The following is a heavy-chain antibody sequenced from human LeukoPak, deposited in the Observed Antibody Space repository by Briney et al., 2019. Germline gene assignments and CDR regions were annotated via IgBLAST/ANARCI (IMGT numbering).Heavy chain of an antibody. D-gene: IGHD4-17*01. CDR2: INAGNGNT. J-gene: IGHJ5*02. Sequence: ASVKVSGMASGYTFTSCAMHWVRQAPGQRLEWMRWINAGNGNTKYSQKFQGRITITRDTSASTAYMKLSSMRSEDTAVYYCARSGITVTTMDNWWFGDWFDPWGQGTLVTVSS. CDR1: GYTFTSCA. CDR3: ARSGITVTTMDNWWFGDWFDP. V-gene: IGHV1-3*01.